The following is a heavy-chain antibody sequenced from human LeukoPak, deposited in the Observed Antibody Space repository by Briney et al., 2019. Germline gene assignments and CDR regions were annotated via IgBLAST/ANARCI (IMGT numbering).Heavy chain of an antibody. CDR1: GYSISTSNY. D-gene: IGHD2-21*02. CDR3: ARKTTAGPTKAAFDI. J-gene: IGHJ3*02. V-gene: IGHV4-28*05. Sequence: SDTLSLTCSVSGYSISTSNYWAWIRQPPGRGLEWIGHIYYSGGIYYNPSLKSRVTMSVDTSRNQFSLKLSSVTAVDTAVYYCARKTTAGPTKAAFDIWGQGTMVAVST. CDR2: IYYSGGI.